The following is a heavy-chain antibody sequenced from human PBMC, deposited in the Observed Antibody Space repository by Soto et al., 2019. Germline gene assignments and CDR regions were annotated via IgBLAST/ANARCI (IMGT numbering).Heavy chain of an antibody. V-gene: IGHV3-30*03. CDR3: VGGQYYFDY. J-gene: IGHJ4*02. Sequence: QVQLVESGAGVVQPGRSLRLSCAASGFPFTSYGMHWVREGPGKGLEWVAVISYDGSNKYYADSVKGRFTISRDNYKNTLYLQINSLRPEDTALYYCVGGQYYFDYRGQGTLVTVSS. CDR2: ISYDGSNK. D-gene: IGHD3-10*01. CDR1: GFPFTSYG.